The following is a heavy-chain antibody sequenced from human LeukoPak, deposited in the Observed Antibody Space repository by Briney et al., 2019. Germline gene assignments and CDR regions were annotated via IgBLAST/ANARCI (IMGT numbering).Heavy chain of an antibody. CDR1: GFTFSSYE. CDR3: ARDVPYSSSWYGSSEFDY. V-gene: IGHV3-48*03. J-gene: IGHJ4*02. CDR2: ISSGSTI. Sequence: GGSLRLSCAASGFTFSSYEMNWVRQAPGKGLEWVSYISSGSTIYYADSVKGRFTISRDNAKNSLYLQMNSLRAEDTAVYYCARDVPYSSSWYGSSEFDYWGQGTLVTVSS. D-gene: IGHD6-13*01.